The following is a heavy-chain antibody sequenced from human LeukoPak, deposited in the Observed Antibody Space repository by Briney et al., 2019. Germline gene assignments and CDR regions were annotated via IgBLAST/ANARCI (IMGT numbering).Heavy chain of an antibody. CDR2: ISGSGGST. CDR1: GFTFSSYA. J-gene: IGHJ4*02. Sequence: GGSLRLSCAASGFTFSSYAMSWVRQAPGKGLEWVSAISGSGGSTYYADSVKGRFTISRDNSKNTLYLQMNSLRAEDTAVYYCAKDSGRIVVVILDYWGQGTLVTVSS. D-gene: IGHD3-22*01. CDR3: AKDSGRIVVVILDY. V-gene: IGHV3-23*01.